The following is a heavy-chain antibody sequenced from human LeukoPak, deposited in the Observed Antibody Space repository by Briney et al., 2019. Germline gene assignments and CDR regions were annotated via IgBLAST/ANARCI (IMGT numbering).Heavy chain of an antibody. D-gene: IGHD2-21*02. CDR2: INHSGST. V-gene: IGHV4-34*01. CDR3: ARVKGVVTAILDY. J-gene: IGHJ4*02. CDR1: GGSFSGYY. Sequence: SETLSLTCAVYGGSFSGYYWSWIRQPPGKGLEWIGEINHSGSTNYSPSLKSRVTISVDTSKNQFSLKLISVTAADTAVYYCARVKGVVTAILDYWGQGTLVTVSS.